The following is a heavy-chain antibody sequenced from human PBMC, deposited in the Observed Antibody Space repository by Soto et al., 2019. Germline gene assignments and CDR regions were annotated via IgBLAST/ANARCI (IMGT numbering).Heavy chain of an antibody. CDR2: IDASSTHI. J-gene: IGHJ5*02. D-gene: IGHD3-16*01. V-gene: IGHV3-21*01. CDR3: VRQQYDFLVDP. Sequence: PGGSLRLSCAASGFSFSTYNMNWVRQAPGKGLKWVSSIDASSTHIYYADSVKGRFTISRDNGKSSLYLQMDSLRAEDTALYYCVRQQYDFLVDPWGQGTLGNVAA. CDR1: GFSFSTYN.